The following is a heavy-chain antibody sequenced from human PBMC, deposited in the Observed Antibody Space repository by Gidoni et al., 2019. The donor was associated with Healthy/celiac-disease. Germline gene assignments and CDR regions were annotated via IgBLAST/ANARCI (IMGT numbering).Heavy chain of an antibody. CDR2: IYHSGST. CDR1: VGSISTSNW. J-gene: IGHJ3*02. Sequence: QVQLQESGPGLVKPSGTLSLTCAVSVGSISTSNWWSWVRQPPGKGLEWIGEIYHSGSTNYNPSLKSRVTISVDKSKNQFSLKLSSVTAADTAVYYCARDYSNVLTHPAAFDIWGQGTMVTVSS. CDR3: ARDYSNVLTHPAAFDI. D-gene: IGHD2-21*01. V-gene: IGHV4-4*02.